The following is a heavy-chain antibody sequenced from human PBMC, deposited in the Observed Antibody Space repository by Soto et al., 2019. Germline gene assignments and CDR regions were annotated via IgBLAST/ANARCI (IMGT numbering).Heavy chain of an antibody. D-gene: IGHD6-25*01. CDR2: IHPGDSDT. V-gene: IGHV5-51*01. CDR1: GYFFSSQW. J-gene: IGHJ4*02. CDR3: AIPGQNRDRLQAC. Sequence: GDSLKIARKGSGYFFSSQWFARARLMPGKGPEWMGIIHPGDSDTRYSPSFEGQVTISVDGSINTAYLQSSSLEASNTAVYYCAIPGQNRDRLQACWGQGTPVTVSS.